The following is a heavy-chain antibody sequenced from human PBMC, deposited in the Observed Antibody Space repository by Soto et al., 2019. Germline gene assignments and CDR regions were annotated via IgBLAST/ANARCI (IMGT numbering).Heavy chain of an antibody. CDR3: ARDMWSDSKSPYYYGMDV. CDR2: IIPIFGTA. D-gene: IGHD2-21*01. CDR1: GGTFSSYA. Sequence: QVQLVQSGAEVKKPGSSVKVSCKASGGTFSSYAISWVRQAPGQGLEWMGGIIPIFGTANYAQKFQGRVTITADESTSTDYMELSSLRSEDTAVYYCARDMWSDSKSPYYYGMDVWGQGTTVTVSS. V-gene: IGHV1-69*12. J-gene: IGHJ6*02.